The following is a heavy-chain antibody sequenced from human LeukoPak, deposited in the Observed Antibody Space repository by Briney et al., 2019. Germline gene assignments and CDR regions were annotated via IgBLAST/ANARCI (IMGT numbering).Heavy chain of an antibody. CDR2: INPNSGGT. CDR3: ARALTRYYDILTGYYSSDAFDI. J-gene: IGHJ3*02. CDR1: GYTFTGYY. V-gene: IGHV1-2*02. D-gene: IGHD3-9*01. Sequence: GASVKVSCKASGYTFTGYYMHWVRQAPGQGLEWMGWINPNSGGTNYAQKFQGRVTMTRDTSISTAYMELSGLRSDDTAVYYCARALTRYYDILTGYYSSDAFDIWGQGIMVTVSS.